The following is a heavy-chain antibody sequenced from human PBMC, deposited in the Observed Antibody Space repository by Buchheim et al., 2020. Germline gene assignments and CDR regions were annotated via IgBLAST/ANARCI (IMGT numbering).Heavy chain of an antibody. V-gene: IGHV3-23*01. J-gene: IGHJ4*02. D-gene: IGHD4-23*01. CDR3: AKGETTVAHFDS. Sequence: EVQLLESGGDLVQTGGSLRLSCAASGFIFSNYAMSWVRQAPGRGLEWVSGISGSGGSTSSADSVKGRVTISRDNSKHTLYLQMNSLRVEDTAVYYCAKGETTVAHFDSWGQGTL. CDR2: ISGSGGST. CDR1: GFIFSNYA.